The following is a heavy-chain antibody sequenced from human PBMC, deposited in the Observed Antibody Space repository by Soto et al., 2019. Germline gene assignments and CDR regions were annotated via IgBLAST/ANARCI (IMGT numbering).Heavy chain of an antibody. D-gene: IGHD3-10*01. V-gene: IGHV1-3*01. CDR2: INAGNGNT. Sequence: ASVKVSCTASGYTFTSYAMHWVRQAPGQRLEWMGWINAGNGNTKYSQKFQGRVTMTRDTSTSTAYMELRSLRSDDTAAYYCARVAITLVRGVSFYYYYGMDVWGQGTTVTVSS. CDR1: GYTFTSYA. CDR3: ARVAITLVRGVSFYYYYGMDV. J-gene: IGHJ6*02.